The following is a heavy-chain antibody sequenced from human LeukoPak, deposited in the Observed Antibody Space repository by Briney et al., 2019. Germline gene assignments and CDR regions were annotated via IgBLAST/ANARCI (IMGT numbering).Heavy chain of an antibody. CDR1: GGSISSDY. V-gene: IGHV4-59*01. CDR3: ARVSGYDSSGYLDY. D-gene: IGHD3-22*01. Sequence: SETLSLTGTVSGGSISSDYWSWIRQPPGKGLEWIAYIYYSGSTNYNPSLKSRVTISVDTSKNQFSLKLSSVTAADTAVYYCARVSGYDSSGYLDYWGQGTLVTVSS. J-gene: IGHJ4*02. CDR2: IYYSGST.